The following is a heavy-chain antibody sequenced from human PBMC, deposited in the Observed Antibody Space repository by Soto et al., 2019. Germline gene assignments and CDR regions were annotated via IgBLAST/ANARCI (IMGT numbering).Heavy chain of an antibody. CDR2: ISSSSSYI. V-gene: IGHV3-21*01. D-gene: IGHD1-26*01. CDR1: GFTFSSYE. J-gene: IGHJ6*02. CDR3: ARDGSRYSGSYYYYGMDV. Sequence: EVQLVESGGGLAQPGGSVRLSCAASGFTFSSYEMNWVRQAPGKGLEWVSSISSSSSYIYYADSVKGRFTISRDNAKNSLYLQMNSLRAEDTAVYYCARDGSRYSGSYYYYGMDVWGQGTTVTVSS.